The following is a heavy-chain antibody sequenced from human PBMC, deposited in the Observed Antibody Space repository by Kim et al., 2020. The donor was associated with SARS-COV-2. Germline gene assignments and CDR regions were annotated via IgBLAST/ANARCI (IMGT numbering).Heavy chain of an antibody. Sequence: SETLSLTCTVSGGSINNYYWSWIRQPPGKGLEWIGYIYYSGSTNYNPSLKSRVTISVDTSKNQFSLKLSSVTAADTAVYYCARGISFWGVILNDYWGQGT. J-gene: IGHJ4*02. CDR2: IYYSGST. CDR3: ARGISFWGVILNDY. CDR1: GGSINNYY. V-gene: IGHV4-59*01. D-gene: IGHD3-16*01.